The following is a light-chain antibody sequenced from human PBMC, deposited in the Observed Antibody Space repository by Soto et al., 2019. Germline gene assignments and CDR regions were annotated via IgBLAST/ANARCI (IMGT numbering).Light chain of an antibody. Sequence: EIVLTQSPGTLSLSPGERTTLSCRTRTNLSSTYLAWYQQKPGQAPRLLIHGASSRATGIPDRFSGSGSGTDFTLTISILEPEDFAVYYCQQYGSSPLTFGGGTKVEIK. J-gene: IGKJ4*01. V-gene: IGKV3-20*01. CDR3: QQYGSSPLT. CDR1: TNLSSTY. CDR2: GAS.